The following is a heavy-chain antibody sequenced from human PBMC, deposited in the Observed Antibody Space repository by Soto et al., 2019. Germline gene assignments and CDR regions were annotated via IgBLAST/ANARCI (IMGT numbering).Heavy chain of an antibody. Sequence: GGSLRLSCAASGFTISSYAMSWVRQAPGKGLEWVSAISDRGDTTHYADSVKGRFTISRDTSKNTLYLQMNTMRAEDTAVYYCAKDKPGTTSFDYWGQGTLVTVSS. CDR1: GFTISSYA. CDR3: AKDKPGTTSFDY. D-gene: IGHD1-1*01. J-gene: IGHJ4*02. V-gene: IGHV3-23*01. CDR2: ISDRGDTT.